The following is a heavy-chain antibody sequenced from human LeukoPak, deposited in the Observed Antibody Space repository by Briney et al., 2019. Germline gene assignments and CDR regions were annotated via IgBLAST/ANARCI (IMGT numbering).Heavy chain of an antibody. V-gene: IGHV1-8*01. CDR3: ARDAGPGYYYYYMDV. J-gene: IGHJ6*03. Sequence: APVKVSCKASGYTFTSYDINWVRQATGQGLEWMGWMNPNSGNTGYAQKFQGRVTMTRNTSISTAYMELSSLRSEDTAVYYCARDAGPGYYYYYMDVWGKGTTVTVSS. CDR2: MNPNSGNT. CDR1: GYTFTSYD.